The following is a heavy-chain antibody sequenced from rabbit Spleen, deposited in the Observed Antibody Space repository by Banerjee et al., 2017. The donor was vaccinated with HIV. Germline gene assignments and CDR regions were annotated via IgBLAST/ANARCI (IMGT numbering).Heavy chain of an antibody. J-gene: IGHJ6*01. V-gene: IGHV1S40*01. CDR2: INTYTGKS. CDR1: GFSFNNNDY. CDR3: ARDLIGIIGWNFYL. Sequence: QSLEESGGDLVKPGASLTLTCTASGFSFNNNDYMCWVRQAPGKGLEWIACINTYTGKSVYASWATGRFTISRTSSITVTLQMTSLTAADTATYFCARDLIGIIGWNFYLWGPGTLVTVS. D-gene: IGHD1-1*01.